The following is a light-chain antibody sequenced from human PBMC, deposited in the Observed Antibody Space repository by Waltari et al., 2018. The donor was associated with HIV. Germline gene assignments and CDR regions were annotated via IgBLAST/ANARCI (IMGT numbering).Light chain of an antibody. CDR2: WAS. J-gene: IGKJ3*01. V-gene: IGKV4-1*01. CDR3: QQSYSTPLT. CDR1: QTLFYSPDNKNH. Sequence: DIVLTQSPESLTVSLGEGASISCKSSQTLFYSPDNKNHLAWYQQKAGQSPKLLFSWASVRQPGVPDRFSGSGSGTNFTLTIASLQAEDVATYDCQQSYSTPLTFGPGTTVHI.